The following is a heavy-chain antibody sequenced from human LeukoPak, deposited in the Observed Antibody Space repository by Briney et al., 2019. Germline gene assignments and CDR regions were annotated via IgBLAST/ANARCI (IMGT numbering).Heavy chain of an antibody. D-gene: IGHD2-15*01. V-gene: IGHV4-34*01. CDR1: GGAFSSYF. CDR2: INDSGST. J-gene: IGHJ4*02. Sequence: PSETLSLTCAVSGGAFSSYFWTWFRQPPGKGLEWIAEINDSGSTNSNSSLRSRVAISLDTSKNQFSLRLTSVTAADTAVYYCARDQYCSTTTSDWARRYFDFWGQGTLVTVSS. CDR3: ARDQYCSTTTSDWARRYFDF.